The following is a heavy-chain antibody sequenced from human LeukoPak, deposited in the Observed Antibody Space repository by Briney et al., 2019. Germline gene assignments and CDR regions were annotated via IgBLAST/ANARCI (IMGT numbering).Heavy chain of an antibody. CDR2: IKNDERTA. CDR1: GLSITNNW. J-gene: IGHJ4*02. V-gene: IGHV3-74*01. D-gene: IGHD1-26*01. Sequence: GGSLRLSCAASGLSITNNWMYWVRQAPGRGLVWVSRIKNDERTAVYADSVKGRFTISRDNARNTLFLQMNSLRAEDTAVYYCATVFKGSSLQDYWGQGTLVTVSS. CDR3: ATVFKGSSLQDY.